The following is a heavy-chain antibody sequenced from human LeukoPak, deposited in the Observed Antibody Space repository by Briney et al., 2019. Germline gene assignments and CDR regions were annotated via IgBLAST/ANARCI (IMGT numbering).Heavy chain of an antibody. D-gene: IGHD2-15*01. CDR2: IYYSGST. Sequence: ETSETLSLTCTVSGVSVSSGSYYWSWIRQPPGKGLEWIGYIYYSGSTNYNPSLKSRVTISVDTSKNQFSLKLSSVTAADTAVYYCARYCSGGSCYWNAFDIWGQGTMVTVSS. J-gene: IGHJ3*02. CDR3: ARYCSGGSCYWNAFDI. V-gene: IGHV4-61*01. CDR1: GVSVSSGSYY.